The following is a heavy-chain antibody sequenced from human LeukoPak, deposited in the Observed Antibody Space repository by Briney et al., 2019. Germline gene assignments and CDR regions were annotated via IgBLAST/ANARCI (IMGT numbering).Heavy chain of an antibody. CDR2: INHSGST. J-gene: IGHJ4*02. CDR1: GGSISSGGYY. D-gene: IGHD6-13*01. CDR3: ARVIAAANFDY. V-gene: IGHV4-39*07. Sequence: SGTLSLTCTVSGGSISSGGYYWSWIRQHPGKGLEWIGEINHSGSTNYNPSLKSRVTISVDTSKNQFSLKLSSVTAADTAVYYCARVIAAANFDYWGQGTLVTVSS.